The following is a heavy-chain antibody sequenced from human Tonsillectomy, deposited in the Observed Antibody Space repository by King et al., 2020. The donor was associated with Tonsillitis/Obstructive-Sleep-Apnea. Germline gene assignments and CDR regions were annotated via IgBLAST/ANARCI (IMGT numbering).Heavy chain of an antibody. V-gene: IGHV3-11*06. CDR1: GVIFSDYY. D-gene: IGHD6-19*01. Sequence: VQLVESGGGLVKPGGSLRLSCAASGVIFSDYYMSWIRQAPGKGLEWVSYISSSSSYTNYADSVKGRFTISRDNAKNSVYLQMNSLRAEDTAVYYCARDLSVIAVAGSWYFDLWGRGTLVTVSS. CDR2: ISSSSSYT. J-gene: IGHJ2*01. CDR3: ARDLSVIAVAGSWYFDL.